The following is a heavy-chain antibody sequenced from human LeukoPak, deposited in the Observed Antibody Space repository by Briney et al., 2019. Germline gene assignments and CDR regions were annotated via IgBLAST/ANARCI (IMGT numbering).Heavy chain of an antibody. CDR3: ARVLSGCETTRCELDY. Sequence: GGSLRLSCAASGLAFSIYSMNWVRQAPGKGLEWVSSISSSSTYIYYADSVKGRVTISRDNAKNPLYLQMNSLRAEDTAVYYCARVLSGCETTRCELDYWGQGTLVTVSS. D-gene: IGHD1-26*01. CDR2: ISSSSTYI. V-gene: IGHV3-21*01. CDR1: GLAFSIYS. J-gene: IGHJ4*02.